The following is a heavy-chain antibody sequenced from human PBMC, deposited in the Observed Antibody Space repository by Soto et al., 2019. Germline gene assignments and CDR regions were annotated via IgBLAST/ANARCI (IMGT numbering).Heavy chain of an antibody. V-gene: IGHV3-23*01. CDR1: GYTFSIYA. CDR3: AKATRGGAATLIRDY. J-gene: IGHJ4*02. Sequence: EVQLLEPGGGLVQPGGSLRLSCAAAGYTFSIYAISWVRQAPGKRLEWVSAISGSGGSTYYADSVKGRFTISREHSKNTLYPQMKSPRAYDTAVYYCAKATRGGAATLIRDYWGQGTLVTASS. D-gene: IGHD6-13*01. CDR2: ISGSGGST.